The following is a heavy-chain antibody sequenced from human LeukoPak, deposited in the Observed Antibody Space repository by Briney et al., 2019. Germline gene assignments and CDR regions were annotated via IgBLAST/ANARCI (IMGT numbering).Heavy chain of an antibody. V-gene: IGHV3-11*01. D-gene: IGHD3-9*01. J-gene: IGHJ4*02. Sequence: GGSLRLSCAASGFTFSDYYMSWIRQAPGKGLEWVSYISSSGSTIYYADSVKGRFTISRDNAKNSPYLQMNSLRAEDTAVYYCARVLRYFDWSFDYWGQGTLVTVSS. CDR2: ISSSGSTI. CDR1: GFTFSDYY. CDR3: ARVLRYFDWSFDY.